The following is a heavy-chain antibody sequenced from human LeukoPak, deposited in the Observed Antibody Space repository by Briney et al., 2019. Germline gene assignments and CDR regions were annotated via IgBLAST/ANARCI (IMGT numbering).Heavy chain of an antibody. J-gene: IGHJ4*02. CDR3: ARDSSSHYYFDY. CDR1: GFTFSSYS. CDR2: ISSSSAYI. Sequence: GGSLRLSCAASGFTFSSYSMNWVRQAPGKGLEWVSSISSSSAYIYYADSMKGRFTISRDNSNNMLYLQMNSLRAEDTAVYYCARDSSSHYYFDYWGQGTLVTVSS. D-gene: IGHD2-2*01. V-gene: IGHV3-21*04.